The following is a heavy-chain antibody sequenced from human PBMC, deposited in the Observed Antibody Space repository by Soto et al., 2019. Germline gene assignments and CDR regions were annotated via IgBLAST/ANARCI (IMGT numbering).Heavy chain of an antibody. V-gene: IGHV4-34*01. CDR1: GGSFSGYY. Sequence: QVQLQQWGAGLLKPSETLSLTCAVYGGSFSGYYWSWIRQPPGKGLEWLGEINHSGSTNYNPSLKSLVTISVDTTKNQFTLKLRSVTAADTDVYYCARGRWYLFVGVVAATRRYFDLWGRGTLVTVSS. D-gene: IGHD2-15*01. CDR2: INHSGST. CDR3: ARGRWYLFVGVVAATRRYFDL. J-gene: IGHJ2*01.